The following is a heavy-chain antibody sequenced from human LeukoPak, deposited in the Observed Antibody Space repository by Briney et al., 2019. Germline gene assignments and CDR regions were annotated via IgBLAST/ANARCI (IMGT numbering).Heavy chain of an antibody. V-gene: IGHV1-24*01. CDR2: FDPGDGET. Sequence: ASVKVSCKVSGYTLTELSMHWVRQAPGKGLEWMGGFDPGDGETIYAQKFQGRVTMTEDTSTDTAYMEPSSLRSEDTAVYYCATVPIGSYYYGMDVWGQGTTVTVSS. CDR1: GYTLTELS. CDR3: ATVPIGSYYYGMDV. D-gene: IGHD2-2*01. J-gene: IGHJ6*02.